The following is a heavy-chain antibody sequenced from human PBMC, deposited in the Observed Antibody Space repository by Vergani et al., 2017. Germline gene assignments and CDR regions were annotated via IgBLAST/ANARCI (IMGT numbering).Heavy chain of an antibody. CDR2: IWYDGSKE. J-gene: IGHJ6*03. Sequence: VDLEESGGGVVQPGRSLRLSCAGSGFTLSSHAMHWVRQAPGKGLEWVAFIWYDGSKEYYADSVKGRFTISRDNSKNTLYLQMNNLRAADTAVYYCARSGYCAHGVCYMTYYYYMDVWGKGTAVTVSS. D-gene: IGHD2-8*01. V-gene: IGHV3-33*01. CDR3: ARSGYCAHGVCYMTYYYYMDV. CDR1: GFTLSSHA.